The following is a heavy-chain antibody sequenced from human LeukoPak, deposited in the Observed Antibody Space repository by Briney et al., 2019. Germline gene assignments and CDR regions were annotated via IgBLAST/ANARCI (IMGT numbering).Heavy chain of an antibody. CDR1: GFTFSSYA. D-gene: IGHD3-22*01. V-gene: IGHV3-23*01. Sequence: GGSLRLSCAASGFTFSSYAMSWVRQAPGKGLEWVSAINGSAGSTNYADSVKGRFTISRDNSKNTLFLQMNSLRTEDTAVYYCARKYYYHSSGHYLDVFDIWGQGTMVTASS. CDR3: ARKYYYHSSGHYLDVFDI. J-gene: IGHJ3*02. CDR2: INGSAGST.